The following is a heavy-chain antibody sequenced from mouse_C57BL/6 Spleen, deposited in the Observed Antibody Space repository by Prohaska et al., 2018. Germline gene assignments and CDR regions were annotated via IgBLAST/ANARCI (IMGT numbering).Heavy chain of an antibody. D-gene: IGHD1-1*01. CDR2: IHHNSGST. Sequence: QVQLQQPGAELVKPGASVKLSCKASGYTFTSYWMHWVKQRPGQGLEWIGMIHHNSGSTNYNEKFKSNATLTVDKSSSTAYMQLSSLTSEDSAVYYCARIPYGDYWGQGTTLTVYS. V-gene: IGHV1-64*01. CDR1: GYTFTSYW. J-gene: IGHJ2*01. CDR3: ARIPYGDY.